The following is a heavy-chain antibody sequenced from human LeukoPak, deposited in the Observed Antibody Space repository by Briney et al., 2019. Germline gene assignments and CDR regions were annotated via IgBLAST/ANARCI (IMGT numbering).Heavy chain of an antibody. CDR3: ARDRYYKGFWYYFDY. Sequence: PSETLSLTCTVSGGSVSSGSYYCSWIRQPPGKGLDWIGYIYYSGSTNYNPSLKSRVTISVDTSKNQFSLKLSSVTAADTAVYYCARDRYYKGFWYYFDYWGQGTLVTVSS. CDR1: GGSVSSGSYY. D-gene: IGHD3-22*01. J-gene: IGHJ4*02. CDR2: IYYSGST. V-gene: IGHV4-61*01.